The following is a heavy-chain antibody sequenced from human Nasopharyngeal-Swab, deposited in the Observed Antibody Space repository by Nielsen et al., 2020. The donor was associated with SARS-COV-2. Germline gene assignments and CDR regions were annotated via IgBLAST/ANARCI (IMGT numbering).Heavy chain of an antibody. J-gene: IGHJ4*02. D-gene: IGHD3-10*01. CDR2: VYHFGNT. Sequence: WIRQPPGKAMEWIGSVYHFGNTYYNPSLKSRVTLSVDTSKNHFSLELAYVTAADTAVYYCARELGARNLYFDSWDQATLVTVSS. V-gene: IGHV4-30-2*01. CDR3: ARELGARNLYFDS.